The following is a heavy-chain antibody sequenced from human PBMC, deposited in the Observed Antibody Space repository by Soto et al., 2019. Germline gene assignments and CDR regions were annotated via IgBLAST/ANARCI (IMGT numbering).Heavy chain of an antibody. J-gene: IGHJ5*02. CDR1: GGTFSSYA. CDR2: IIPIFGTA. D-gene: IGHD1-1*01. Sequence: GASVKVSCKASGGTFSSYAISWVRQAPGQGLEWMGGIIPIFGTANYAQKFQGRVTITADKSTSTAYMELSSLRSEDTAVYYCARGGPDWNHSGSWFDPWGQGTLVTVSS. V-gene: IGHV1-69*06. CDR3: ARGGPDWNHSGSWFDP.